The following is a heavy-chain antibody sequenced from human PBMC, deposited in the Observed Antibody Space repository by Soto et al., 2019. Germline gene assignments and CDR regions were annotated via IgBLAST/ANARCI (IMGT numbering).Heavy chain of an antibody. CDR1: DGSISSGGYS. CDR3: ARGRILIKLVGLTYYYGVDV. CDR2: IYHTGRT. D-gene: IGHD3-16*01. J-gene: IGHJ6*01. V-gene: IGHV4-30-2*01. Sequence: QLQLQESGSGLVKPSQTLSLTCAVSDGSISSGGYSWSWIRQPPGKGLEWLGNIYHTGRTNYHPSLKSRLIFSVVRSKNHFSLKLSSVTAADTAVYFCARGRILIKLVGLTYYYGVDVWGQGTTVIVSS.